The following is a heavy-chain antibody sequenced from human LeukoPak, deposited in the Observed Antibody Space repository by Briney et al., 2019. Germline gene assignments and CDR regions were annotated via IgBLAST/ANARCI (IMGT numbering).Heavy chain of an antibody. CDR2: INPNSGGT. D-gene: IGHD4-4*01. CDR3: ARHLYSNYYFDY. V-gene: IGHV1-2*02. J-gene: IGHJ4*02. Sequence: ASVKVSCKASGYTFTGYYMHWVRQAPGQGLEWMGWINPNSGGTNYAQKFQGRVTMTRDTSVSTAYMELSRLRSDDTAVYYCARHLYSNYYFDYWGQGTLVTVSS. CDR1: GYTFTGYY.